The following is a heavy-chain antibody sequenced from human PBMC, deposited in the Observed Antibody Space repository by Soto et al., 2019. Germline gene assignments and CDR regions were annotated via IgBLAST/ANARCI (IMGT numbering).Heavy chain of an antibody. Sequence: QMQLVQSGAEVKKPGASVKVSCKASGGTLSSFINYPINWVRQAPGQGLEWMGGIVPNVGTVNYAQKVQGRVAITADKSTGRAYLEVSSLRSEDTALYYCARRDQCCCLRYCDKWGQGTLVTVSS. J-gene: IGHJ4*02. CDR2: IVPNVGTV. CDR1: GGTLSSFINYP. V-gene: IGHV1-69*06. D-gene: IGHD3-10*01. CDR3: ARRDQCCCLRYCDK.